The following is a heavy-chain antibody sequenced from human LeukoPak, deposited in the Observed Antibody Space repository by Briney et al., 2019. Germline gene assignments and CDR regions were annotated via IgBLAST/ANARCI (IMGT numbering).Heavy chain of an antibody. V-gene: IGHV5-51*01. CDR3: ARHRAAAEGGALDY. CDR1: GYSFTSYW. Sequence: GESLKTSCKASGYSFTSYWIGWVRQMPGKGLEWMGIIYPGDSDTRYSPSFQGQVTISADKSISAAYLQWSSLKASDNAMYYCARHRAAAEGGALDYWGQGTLVTVSS. J-gene: IGHJ4*02. CDR2: IYPGDSDT. D-gene: IGHD6-13*01.